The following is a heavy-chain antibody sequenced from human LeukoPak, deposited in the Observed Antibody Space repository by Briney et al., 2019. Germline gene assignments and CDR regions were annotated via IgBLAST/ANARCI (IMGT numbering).Heavy chain of an antibody. D-gene: IGHD6-13*01. V-gene: IGHV4-59*01. J-gene: IGHJ5*02. CDR2: IYYSGST. CDR3: ARLSKKDSSSWYGDWFGP. Sequence: PSETLSLTCTVSGGSISSYYWSWIRQPPGKGLEWIGYIYYSGSTNYNPSLKSRVTISVDTSKNQFSLKLSSVTAADTAVYYCARLSKKDSSSWYGDWFGPWGQGTLVTVSS. CDR1: GGSISSYY.